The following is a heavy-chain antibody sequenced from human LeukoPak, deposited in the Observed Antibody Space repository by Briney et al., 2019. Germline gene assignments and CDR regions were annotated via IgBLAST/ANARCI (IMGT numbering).Heavy chain of an antibody. V-gene: IGHV1-46*01. CDR3: ARGHTFGIFGVVIQALDY. CDR1: GYTFTSYY. J-gene: IGHJ4*02. D-gene: IGHD3-3*01. CDR2: INPSGGST. Sequence: ASVKVSCKASGYTFTSYYMHWVRQAPGQGLEWMGIINPSGGSTSYAQKFQGRVTMTRDTSISTAYMELTRLRSDDTAVYYCARGHTFGIFGVVIQALDYWGQGTLVTVSS.